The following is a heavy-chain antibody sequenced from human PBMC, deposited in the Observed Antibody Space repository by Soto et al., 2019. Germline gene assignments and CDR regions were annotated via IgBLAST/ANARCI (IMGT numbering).Heavy chain of an antibody. CDR3: ASLRLFGELDMDF. CDR2: TYHSGST. CDR1: GGSISSSNW. V-gene: IGHV4-4*02. Sequence: SETLSLTCAVSGGSISSSNWWSWVRQPPGKGLEWIGETYHSGSTNYSPSLKSRVTISVDKSKNQFSLKLSSVTAADTAVYYCASLRLFGELDMDFWGQGTTVTVSS. D-gene: IGHD3-10*02. J-gene: IGHJ6*02.